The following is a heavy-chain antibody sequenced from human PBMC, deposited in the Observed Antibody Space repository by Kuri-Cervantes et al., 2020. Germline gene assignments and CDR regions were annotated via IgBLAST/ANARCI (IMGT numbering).Heavy chain of an antibody. CDR2: ILYDGSNK. V-gene: IGHV3-30*18. D-gene: IGHD3-22*01. CDR3: AKDYYDTSGAY. CDR1: GFTFSSYS. Sequence: GGSLRLSCAASGFTFSSYSMNWVRQAPGKGLEWVAFILYDGSNKYYADSVKGRFTISRDNSKNTLYLQVNSLRAEDTAVYYCAKDYYDTSGAYWGQGTLVTVSS. J-gene: IGHJ4*02.